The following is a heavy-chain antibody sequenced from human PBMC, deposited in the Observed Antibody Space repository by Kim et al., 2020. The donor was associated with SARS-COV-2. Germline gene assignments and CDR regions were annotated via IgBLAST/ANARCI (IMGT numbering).Heavy chain of an antibody. D-gene: IGHD3-22*01. Sequence: GGSLRLSCAASGFTFSDYYMSWIRQAPGKGLEWVSYISRGGSTIYYADSVKGRFTISRDNAKNSLYLQMNSLRAEDTAVYYCARAGNYYDTSGYYYFDYWGQGTLVTVSS. CDR2: ISRGGSTI. V-gene: IGHV3-11*04. CDR1: GFTFSDYY. J-gene: IGHJ4*02. CDR3: ARAGNYYDTSGYYYFDY.